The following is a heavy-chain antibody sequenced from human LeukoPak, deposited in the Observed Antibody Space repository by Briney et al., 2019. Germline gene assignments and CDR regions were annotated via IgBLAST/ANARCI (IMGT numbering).Heavy chain of an antibody. CDR3: ARNQDYYDSREYFDY. J-gene: IGHJ4*02. Sequence: SETLSLTCTVSGGSISSYYWSWIRQPPGKGLEWIGYIYYGGSTNYNPSLKSRVTISVDTSKNQFSLKLSSVTAADTAVYYCARNQDYYDSREYFDYWGQGTLVTVSS. D-gene: IGHD3-22*01. CDR1: GGSISSYY. V-gene: IGHV4-59*01. CDR2: IYYGGST.